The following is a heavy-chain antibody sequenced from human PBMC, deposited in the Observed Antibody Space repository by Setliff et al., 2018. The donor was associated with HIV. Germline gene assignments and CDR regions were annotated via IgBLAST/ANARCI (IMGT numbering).Heavy chain of an antibody. Sequence: SETLSLTCLVSGVSTSSANHYWTWVRQSPEKGLEWIGFVYYNGNSYYNPSLNSRVSISLDTSQNQFSLHLLSVTDADAAIYYCATGYYYGSGKYSAFDFWGLGTLVTVSS. V-gene: IGHV4-31*03. D-gene: IGHD3-10*01. CDR1: GVSTSSANHY. J-gene: IGHJ4*02. CDR3: ATGYYYGSGKYSAFDF. CDR2: VYYNGNS.